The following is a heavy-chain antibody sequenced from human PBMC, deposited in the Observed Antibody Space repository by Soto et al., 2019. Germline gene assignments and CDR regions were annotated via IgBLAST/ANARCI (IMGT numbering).Heavy chain of an antibody. V-gene: IGHV1-18*01. J-gene: IGHJ3*02. CDR3: AREEPTRSMAVAFDI. CDR2: ISAYNGKT. D-gene: IGHD6-19*01. CDR1: GYTFTSNG. Sequence: ASVKVSCKASGYTFTSNGISWVRQAPGQRLEWMGWISAYNGKTNYAQKLQGRVTMTTDTATSTAYMELRSLRSDDTAVYYCAREEPTRSMAVAFDIWRQGTMVTVSS.